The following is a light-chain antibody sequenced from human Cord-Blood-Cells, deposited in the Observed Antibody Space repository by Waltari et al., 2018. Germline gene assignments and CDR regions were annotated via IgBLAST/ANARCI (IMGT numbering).Light chain of an antibody. Sequence: QSALTQPRPVSGSPGQSVTISCTGTSSDVDGYNYVSWYQKHPGKAPKLMIYDVSKRPSGVPDRFSGSKSGNTASLTISGLQAEDEADYYGCSYAGSYTWVFGGGTKLTVL. CDR2: DVS. J-gene: IGLJ3*02. V-gene: IGLV2-11*01. CDR1: SSDVDGYNY. CDR3: CSYAGSYTWV.